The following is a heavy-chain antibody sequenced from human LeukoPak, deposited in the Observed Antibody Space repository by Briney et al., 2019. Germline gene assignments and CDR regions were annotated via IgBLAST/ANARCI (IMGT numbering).Heavy chain of an antibody. J-gene: IGHJ3*02. CDR1: GGSISSGDYY. V-gene: IGHV4-30-4*01. CDR3: AREAGYYGSGSYYMVHAFDI. CDR2: IYYSGRT. D-gene: IGHD3-10*01. Sequence: SETLSLTCTVSGGSISSGDYYWSWIRQPPGQGLVWVAYIYYSGRTYYNPSLKSRVTRSVDTSKNQFSLKLSSVTAADTAVYYCAREAGYYGSGSYYMVHAFDIWGQGTMVTVSS.